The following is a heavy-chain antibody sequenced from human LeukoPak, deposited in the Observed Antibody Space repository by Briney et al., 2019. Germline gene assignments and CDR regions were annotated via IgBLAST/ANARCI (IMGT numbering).Heavy chain of an antibody. CDR1: GGTFSSYA. D-gene: IGHD6-19*01. Sequence: SVKVSCKASGGTFSSYAISWVRQAPGQGLEWMGGIIPIFGTANYAQKFQGRVTITADESTSTAYMELSSLRSEDTAVYYCAREPQIPLGYEVAGTLGWGQGTLVTVSS. J-gene: IGHJ4*02. CDR3: AREPQIPLGYEVAGTLG. V-gene: IGHV1-69*13. CDR2: IIPIFGTA.